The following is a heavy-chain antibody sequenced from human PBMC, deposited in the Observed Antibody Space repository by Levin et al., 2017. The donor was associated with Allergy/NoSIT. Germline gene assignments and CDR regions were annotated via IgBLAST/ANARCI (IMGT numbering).Heavy chain of an antibody. V-gene: IGHV4-39*07. CDR2: IYYSGST. D-gene: IGHD2-2*01. CDR3: ARYCITTSGDFKRIFDY. J-gene: IGHJ4*02. Sequence: PSETLSLTCTVSGGSISSSTYYWGWIRQPPGKGLEWIGSIYYSGSTYYNPSLKSRVTISVDTSKNQFSLKLSSVTAADTAVYYCARYCITTSGDFKRIFDYWGQGTLVTVSS. CDR1: GGSISSSTYY.